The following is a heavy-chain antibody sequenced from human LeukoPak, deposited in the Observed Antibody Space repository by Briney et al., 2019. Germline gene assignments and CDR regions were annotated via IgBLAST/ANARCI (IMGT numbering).Heavy chain of an antibody. Sequence: KPSETLSLTCAVSGYSISSGYYWGWIRQPPGKGLEWIGSIYHSGSTYYNPSLKSRVTISVDTSKNQFSLKLSSVTAADTAVYYCAGLQLRYDFWSGYYRDNWLDPWGQGTLVTVSS. J-gene: IGHJ5*02. CDR1: GYSISSGYY. CDR3: AGLQLRYDFWSGYYRDNWLDP. V-gene: IGHV4-38-2*01. CDR2: IYHSGST. D-gene: IGHD3-3*01.